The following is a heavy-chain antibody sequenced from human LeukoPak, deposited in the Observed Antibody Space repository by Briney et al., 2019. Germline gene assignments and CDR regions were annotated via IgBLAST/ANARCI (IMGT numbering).Heavy chain of an antibody. J-gene: IGHJ4*02. V-gene: IGHV4-4*02. D-gene: IGHD3-9*01. CDR2: IYHSGST. Sequence: PSGTLSLTCAVSGGSISSSNWWSWVRQPPGKGLEWIGEIYHSGSTNYNPSLKSRVTISVDKSKNQFSLKLSSVTAADTAVYYCARGSRQYYDILTGYQFRGKFDYWGQGTLVTVSS. CDR1: GGSISSSNW. CDR3: ARGSRQYYDILTGYQFRGKFDY.